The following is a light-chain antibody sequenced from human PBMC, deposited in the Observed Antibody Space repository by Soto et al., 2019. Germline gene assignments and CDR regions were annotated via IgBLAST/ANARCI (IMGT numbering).Light chain of an antibody. J-gene: IGKJ4*01. V-gene: IGKV1-17*01. CDR2: AAS. Sequence: IQMTQSPSSLSASVVDRVTISCRASQGIGNALGWYQQKPGKPPKVLIYAASSLRSGVPSRFSGSGSGTDFSLTISSLQPEDLATYYCKQSKSFPLTFGGGTKVDIK. CDR3: KQSKSFPLT. CDR1: QGIGNA.